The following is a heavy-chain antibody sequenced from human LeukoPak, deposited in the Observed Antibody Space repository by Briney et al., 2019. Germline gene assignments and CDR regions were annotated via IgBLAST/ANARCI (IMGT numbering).Heavy chain of an antibody. J-gene: IGHJ5*02. CDR3: ARTHPQVGATINWFDP. D-gene: IGHD1-26*01. Sequence: PSETLSLTCTVSGYSISSGYYWGWIRQPPGKGLEWIGSIYHSGSTYYNPSLKSRVTISVDTSKNQFSLKLSSVTAADTAVYYCARTHPQVGATINWFDPWGQGTLVTVSS. CDR1: GYSISSGYY. V-gene: IGHV4-38-2*02. CDR2: IYHSGST.